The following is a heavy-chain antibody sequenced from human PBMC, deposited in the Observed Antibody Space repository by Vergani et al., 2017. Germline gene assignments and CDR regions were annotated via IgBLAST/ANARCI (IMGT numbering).Heavy chain of an antibody. CDR3: ARSGLGPEGSSWSYYYYYYDMDV. J-gene: IGHJ6*03. D-gene: IGHD6-13*01. Sequence: EVQLLESGGGLVQPGGSLRLSCAASGFTFSSYAMSWVRQAPGKGLEWVSAIGGSGGSTYYADSVKGRFTISRDNSKNTLYLQMNSLRAEDTAVYYCARSGLGPEGSSWSYYYYYYDMDVWSKGSTVTVSS. CDR1: GFTFSSYA. CDR2: IGGSGGST. V-gene: IGHV3-23*01.